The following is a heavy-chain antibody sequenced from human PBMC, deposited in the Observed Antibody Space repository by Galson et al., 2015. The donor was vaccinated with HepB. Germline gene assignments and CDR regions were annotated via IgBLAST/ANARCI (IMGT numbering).Heavy chain of an antibody. J-gene: IGHJ6*03. V-gene: IGHV1-69*13. CDR2: IIPIFGTA. Sequence: SVKVSCKASGGTFSSYAISWVRQAPGQGLEWMGGIIPIFGTANYAQKFQGRVTITADESTSTAYMELSSLRSEGTAVYYCARAIGSVPSYDYSIHYYYYMDVWGKGTTVTVSS. CDR1: GGTFSSYA. D-gene: IGHD4-11*01. CDR3: ARAIGSVPSYDYSIHYYYYMDV.